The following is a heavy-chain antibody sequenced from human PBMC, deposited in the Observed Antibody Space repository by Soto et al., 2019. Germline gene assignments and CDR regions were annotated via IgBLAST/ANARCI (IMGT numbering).Heavy chain of an antibody. Sequence: QVQLVQSGAEVKKPGASVKVSCKASGYTFTSYGISWVRQAPGQGLEWMGWISTYNGNTKYAQKLQGRVTMTTDTCTSTAYMGLRSLRSDDTAVFYCAREMVRGVASDYWGQGTLVTVSS. J-gene: IGHJ4*02. CDR3: AREMVRGVASDY. V-gene: IGHV1-18*01. D-gene: IGHD3-10*01. CDR2: ISTYNGNT. CDR1: GYTFTSYG.